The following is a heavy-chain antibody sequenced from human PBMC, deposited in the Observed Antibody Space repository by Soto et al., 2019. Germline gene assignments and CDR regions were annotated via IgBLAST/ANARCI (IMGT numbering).Heavy chain of an antibody. V-gene: IGHV4-4*02. Sequence: SETLSLTCAVSGGSISSNNWWSWVRQPPGKGLEWIGEIYHSGSTNYNPSLKSRVTISVDKSKNEFFLKLGSVTAADTAMYYCARAGDYPLTGAFDVWGQGTMVTVSS. CDR3: ARAGDYPLTGAFDV. CDR2: IYHSGST. CDR1: GGSISSNNW. D-gene: IGHD4-17*01. J-gene: IGHJ3*01.